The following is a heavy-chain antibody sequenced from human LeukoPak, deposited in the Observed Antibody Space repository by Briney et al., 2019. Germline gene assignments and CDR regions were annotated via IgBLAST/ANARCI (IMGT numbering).Heavy chain of an antibody. CDR3: AKGRQWLVDAFDV. D-gene: IGHD6-19*01. CDR1: GFTFSSYA. J-gene: IGHJ3*01. Sequence: GGSLRLSCAASGFTFSSYAMSWVRQAPGKGLEWVSAISGTGGSTYYADSVKGRFTISRDNSRNTLYLQMNSLRAEDTAVYYCAKGRQWLVDAFDVWGQGTMVTVSS. V-gene: IGHV3-23*01. CDR2: ISGTGGST.